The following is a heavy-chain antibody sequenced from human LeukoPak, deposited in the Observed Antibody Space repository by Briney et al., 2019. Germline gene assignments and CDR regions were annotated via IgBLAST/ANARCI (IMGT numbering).Heavy chain of an antibody. V-gene: IGHV4-39*07. CDR3: ARGTYGSGGYYYYYMDV. Sequence: SETLSLTCTVSGGSISSSSYYWGWIRQPPGKGLEWIGSIYYSGSTYYNPSLKSRVTISVDTSKNQFSLKLSSVTAADTAVYYCARGTYGSGGYYYYYMDVWGKGTTVTVSS. D-gene: IGHD3-10*01. CDR1: GGSISSSSYY. CDR2: IYYSGST. J-gene: IGHJ6*03.